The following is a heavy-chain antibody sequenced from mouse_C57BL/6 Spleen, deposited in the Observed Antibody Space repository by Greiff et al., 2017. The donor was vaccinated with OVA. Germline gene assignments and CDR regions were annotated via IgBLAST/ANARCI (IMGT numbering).Heavy chain of an antibody. CDR3: ATGLTPMDY. J-gene: IGHJ4*01. CDR2: IDPANGNT. Sequence: VQLQQSVAELVRPGASVKLSCTASGFTIKNTYMHWVKQRPEQGLEWIGRIDPANGNTKYAPKFQGKATITADTSSNTAYLQLSSLTAEDTAIYYCATGLTPMDYWGQGTSVTVSS. CDR1: GFTIKNTY. V-gene: IGHV14-3*01.